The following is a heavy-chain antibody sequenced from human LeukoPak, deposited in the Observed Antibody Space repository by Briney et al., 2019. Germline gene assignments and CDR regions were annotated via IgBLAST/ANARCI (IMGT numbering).Heavy chain of an antibody. CDR1: GGSISSYY. Sequence: PSETLSLTCTVSGGSISSYYWSWIRQPPGKGLEWIGYIYYSGSTNYNPSLKSRVTISVDTSKNQFSLKLSSVTAADTAVYYCAREIVVVVAPWFDPWGQGTLVTVSS. CDR2: IYYSGST. D-gene: IGHD2-15*01. CDR3: AREIVVVVAPWFDP. J-gene: IGHJ5*02. V-gene: IGHV4-59*12.